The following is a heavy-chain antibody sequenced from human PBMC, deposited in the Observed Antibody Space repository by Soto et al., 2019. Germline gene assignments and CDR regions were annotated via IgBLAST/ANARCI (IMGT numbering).Heavy chain of an antibody. Sequence: EVQLVESGGGLVQPGRSLRLSCAASGFTFDDYAMHWVRQAPGKGLEWVSGISWNSGSIGYADSVKGRFTISRDNAKNSLYLQMNSLRAEDTALYYCAKDSDSSGWYLDYWGQGTLVTVPS. D-gene: IGHD6-19*01. V-gene: IGHV3-9*01. CDR2: ISWNSGSI. CDR3: AKDSDSSGWYLDY. CDR1: GFTFDDYA. J-gene: IGHJ4*02.